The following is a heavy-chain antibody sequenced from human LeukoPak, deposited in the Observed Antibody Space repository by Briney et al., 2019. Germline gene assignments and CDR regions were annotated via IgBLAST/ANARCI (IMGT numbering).Heavy chain of an antibody. CDR3: ARGLIYCGGDCYRAFDI. CDR2: ISSSGHRM. Sequence: PGESLRLSCAASGFTFSSYTMNWVRQAPGKGLEWVSYISSSGHRMWYADSVRGRFTISRDNAKNSLHLQMNSLTDEDTAVYYCARGLIYCGGDCYRAFDIWGQGTMVTVSS. V-gene: IGHV3-48*02. J-gene: IGHJ3*02. D-gene: IGHD2-21*02. CDR1: GFTFSSYT.